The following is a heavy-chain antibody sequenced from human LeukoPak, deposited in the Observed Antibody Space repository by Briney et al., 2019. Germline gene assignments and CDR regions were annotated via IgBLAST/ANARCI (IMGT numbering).Heavy chain of an antibody. J-gene: IGHJ4*02. V-gene: IGHV4-61*02. CDR1: GDSISSGEYY. Sequence: SQTLSLTCTVSGDSISSGEYYWSWIRQPAGKGLEWIGRISSSGSTNYNPSLKSRVTISVDTSKNQFSLKLSSVTAADTAVYYCASGRGAAADYWGQGTLVTVSS. CDR3: ASGRGAAADY. CDR2: ISSSGST. D-gene: IGHD2-15*01.